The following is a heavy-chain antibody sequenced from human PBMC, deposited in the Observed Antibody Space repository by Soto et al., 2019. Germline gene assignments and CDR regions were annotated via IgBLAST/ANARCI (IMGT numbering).Heavy chain of an antibody. D-gene: IGHD6-13*01. J-gene: IGHJ5*02. CDR1: GGSISSGDYY. CDR2: IYYSGST. Sequence: KPSETLSLTCTVSGGSISSGDYYWSWIRQPPGKGLEWIGYIYYSGSTYYNPSLKSRVTISVDTSKNQFSLKLSSVTAADTAVYYCASSIAAAGTWFDPWGQGTLVTVSS. CDR3: ASSIAAAGTWFDP. V-gene: IGHV4-30-4*01.